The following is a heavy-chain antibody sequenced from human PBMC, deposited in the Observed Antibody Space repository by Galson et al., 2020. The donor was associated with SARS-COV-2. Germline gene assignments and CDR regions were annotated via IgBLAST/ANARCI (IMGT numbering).Heavy chain of an antibody. V-gene: IGHV4-39*01. D-gene: IGHD3-3*01. Sequence: SETLSLTCTVSGGSISSSSYYWGWIRQPPGKGLEWIGSIYYSGSTYYNPSLKSRVTISVDTSKNQFSLKLSSVTAADTAVYYCARGNSPCVTIFGVLTGTCGMDVWGQGTTVTVSS. CDR1: GGSISSSSYY. CDR3: ARGNSPCVTIFGVLTGTCGMDV. CDR2: IYYSGST. J-gene: IGHJ6*02.